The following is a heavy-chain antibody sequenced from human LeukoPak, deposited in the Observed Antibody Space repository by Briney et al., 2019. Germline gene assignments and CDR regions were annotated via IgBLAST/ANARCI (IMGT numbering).Heavy chain of an antibody. V-gene: IGHV3-23*01. Sequence: GGSLRLSCAASGFTFRSYAMSWVRQAPGSGLEWVSAISAASETTYYADSVKGRFTISRDNSTNTLYLQMNSLRAGDTAVYYCAKRRYCSSTSCHDFDYWGQGTLVTVSS. CDR3: AKRRYCSSTSCHDFDY. J-gene: IGHJ4*02. D-gene: IGHD2-2*01. CDR2: ISAASETT. CDR1: GFTFRSYA.